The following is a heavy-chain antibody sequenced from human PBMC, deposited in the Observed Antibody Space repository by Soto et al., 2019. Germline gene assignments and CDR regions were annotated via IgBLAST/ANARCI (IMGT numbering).Heavy chain of an antibody. CDR2: ISYDGSNK. Sequence: GGSLRLSCAASGFTFSSYAMHWVRQAPGKGLEWVAVISYDGSNKYYADSVKGRFTISRDNPKNTLYLQMNSLRAEDTALYYCAGEAWNDVRYYFDYWGQGTLVTVSS. D-gene: IGHD1-1*01. V-gene: IGHV3-30-3*01. CDR3: AGEAWNDVRYYFDY. J-gene: IGHJ4*02. CDR1: GFTFSSYA.